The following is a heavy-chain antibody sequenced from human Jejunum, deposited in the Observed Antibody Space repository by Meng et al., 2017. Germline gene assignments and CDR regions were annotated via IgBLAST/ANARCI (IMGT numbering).Heavy chain of an antibody. CDR2: ISISSTP. J-gene: IGHJ4*02. Sequence: QQQLQEVGPGLVNPSGTLSLTCAVYGGSISSSSWWMWARQPPGKGLVWIGDISISSTPNYHPSLSTRAIISIDTSRKQFFLSLSSVTAADTAVYYCASHGAAPYFDYWGQGSLVTVSS. CDR1: GGSISSSSW. CDR3: ASHGAAPYFDY. D-gene: IGHD2-15*01. V-gene: IGHV4-4*02.